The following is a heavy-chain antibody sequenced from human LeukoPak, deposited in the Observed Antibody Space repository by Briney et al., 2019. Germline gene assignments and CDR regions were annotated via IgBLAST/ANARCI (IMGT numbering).Heavy chain of an antibody. CDR2: IKSDGSTT. J-gene: IGHJ4*02. CDR1: GFTFSSYS. D-gene: IGHD6-13*01. V-gene: IGHV3-74*01. Sequence: GGSLRLSCAASGFTFSSYSMNWVRQAPGKRLVWVSRIKSDGSTTNYADSVKGRFTISRDSAKNTLYLQMNSLRAEDTAVYYCAITAAGEHWGQGTLVTVSS. CDR3: AITAAGEH.